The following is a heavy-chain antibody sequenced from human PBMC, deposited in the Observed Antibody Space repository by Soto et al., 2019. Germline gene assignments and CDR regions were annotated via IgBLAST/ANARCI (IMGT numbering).Heavy chain of an antibody. J-gene: IGHJ6*02. Sequence: ASVKVSCKASGYIFTAYSMHWVRQGPGQGLEWMGVVNPSGGSTNYAQRFQGRITTSVDTSKNQFSLKRSSVTAADTAVYYCARAGYVGYCSSTSCPGGGMDVWGQGTTVTVSS. D-gene: IGHD2-2*01. CDR3: ARAGYVGYCSSTSCPGGGMDV. CDR1: GYIFTAYS. V-gene: IGHV1-46*01. CDR2: VNPSGGST.